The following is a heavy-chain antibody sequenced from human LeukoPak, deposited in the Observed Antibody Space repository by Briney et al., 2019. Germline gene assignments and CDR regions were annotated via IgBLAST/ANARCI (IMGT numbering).Heavy chain of an antibody. D-gene: IGHD4-17*01. J-gene: IGHJ6*03. Sequence: SETLSLTCSVSGDSIINYYWMWIRQPAGKGLEWIGRIYLSDNTNYNSPSLRSRVTMSPNTSMNRFSLKLSSVTAADTAVYYCARDGDYGATRGYYYMDVWGKGTTVTVSS. V-gene: IGHV4-4*07. CDR2: IYLSDNT. CDR1: GDSIINYY. CDR3: ARDGDYGATRGYYYMDV.